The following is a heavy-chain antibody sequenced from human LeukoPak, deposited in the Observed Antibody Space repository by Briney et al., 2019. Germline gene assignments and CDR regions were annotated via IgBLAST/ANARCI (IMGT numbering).Heavy chain of an antibody. V-gene: IGHV4-4*07. J-gene: IGHJ6*03. D-gene: IGHD5-24*01. CDR3: ARGVRDGYNSREDFFRYFTKKKYYMDV. Sequence: SETLSLTCTVSGDSVSGFYWSWTRQSAGKGMEWIGRVYPTGSTNYNPSLESRVSMSVDTSNHRLSLKLTSVTAADTAVYYCARGVRDGYNSREDFFRYFTKKKYYMDVWGKGTTVTVSS. CDR1: GDSVSGFY. CDR2: VYPTGST.